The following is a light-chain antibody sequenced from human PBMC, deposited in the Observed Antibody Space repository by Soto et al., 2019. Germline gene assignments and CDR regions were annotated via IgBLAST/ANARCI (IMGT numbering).Light chain of an antibody. CDR3: CSYAGSYSHVV. CDR1: SSDVGGYNY. J-gene: IGLJ2*01. CDR2: DVS. Sequence: QSVLTQPRSVSGSPGQSVTISCTGTSSDVGGYNYVSWYQHHPGKAPKLMIYDVSERPSGVPDRFSGSKSGNTASLTISGLQAEDEADYHCCSYAGSYSHVVFGGGTKLTVL. V-gene: IGLV2-11*01.